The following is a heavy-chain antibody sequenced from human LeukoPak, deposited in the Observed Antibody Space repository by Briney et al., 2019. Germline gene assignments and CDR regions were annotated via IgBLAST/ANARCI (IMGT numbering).Heavy chain of an antibody. V-gene: IGHV4-38-2*02. CDR3: ASRIMGGSGSQSGAFDI. J-gene: IGHJ3*02. CDR2: IYHSGST. Sequence: PSETLSLTCTVSGCSISSGYYWGWIRQPPGKGLEWIGSIYHSGSTYYNPSLKSRVTISVDTSKNQFSLKLSSVTAADTAVYYCASRIMGGSGSQSGAFDIWGQGTMVTVSS. CDR1: GCSISSGYY. D-gene: IGHD3-10*01.